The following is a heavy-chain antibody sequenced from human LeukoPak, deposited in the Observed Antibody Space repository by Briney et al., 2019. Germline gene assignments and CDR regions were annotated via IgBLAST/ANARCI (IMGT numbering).Heavy chain of an antibody. CDR2: ISAYNGNT. CDR1: GYTFTNYG. J-gene: IGHJ4*02. V-gene: IGHV1-18*01. CDR3: ARSPKLGIPRSSIVAPDY. Sequence: ASVKVSCKASGYTFTNYGISWVRPAPGQGHEWMGWISAYNGNTNYAQKLQGRVTMTTDTSTSTAYMELRSLRSDDTAVYYCARSPKLGIPRSSIVAPDYRGQGTLVTVSS. D-gene: IGHD7-27*01.